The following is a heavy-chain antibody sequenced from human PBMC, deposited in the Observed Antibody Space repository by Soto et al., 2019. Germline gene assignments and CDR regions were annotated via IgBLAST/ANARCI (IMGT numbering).Heavy chain of an antibody. D-gene: IGHD5-12*01. V-gene: IGHV3-53*01. J-gene: IGHJ4*02. Sequence: EVQVVESGGGLIQPGGSLRLSCEVSGFSVTANYMSWVRQAPGKGLEWVSVIYSGGSTYYIDSVKGRFSLSRDIAKSLLYRQMNRPIAADTAVYYCHGYGYWGQGTLVTVSS. CDR1: GFSVTANY. CDR2: IYSGGST. CDR3: HGYGY.